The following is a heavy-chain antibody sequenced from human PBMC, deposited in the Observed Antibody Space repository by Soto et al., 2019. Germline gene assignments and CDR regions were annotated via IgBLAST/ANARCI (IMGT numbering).Heavy chain of an antibody. CDR3: AVGIAVPGANDAFDI. CDR2: MNPNNGNT. D-gene: IGHD6-19*01. Sequence: GASVKVSCKASGYTFTSYDISWVRQATGQGLEWMGWMNPNNGNTSYAQKLQGRVTMTTDTSTSTAYMELSSLRSDDTAVYYCAVGIAVPGANDAFDIWGKGTMVTVSS. CDR1: GYTFTSYD. V-gene: IGHV1-18*01. J-gene: IGHJ3*02.